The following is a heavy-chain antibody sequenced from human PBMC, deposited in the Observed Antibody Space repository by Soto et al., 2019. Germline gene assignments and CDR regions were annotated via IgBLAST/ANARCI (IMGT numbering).Heavy chain of an antibody. D-gene: IGHD6-25*01. CDR2: VKSKTDGGTA. CDR1: GFTFSRAW. CDR3: TTANAGSSGDY. V-gene: IGHV3-15*07. Sequence: GGSLRLSCAASGFTFSRAWMNWVRQAPGKGLEWVGHVKSKTDGGTADYAAPVKDRFTISRDDSKNTLYLQMNSLKADDTALYYCTTANAGSSGDYWGPGTLVTVSS. J-gene: IGHJ4*02.